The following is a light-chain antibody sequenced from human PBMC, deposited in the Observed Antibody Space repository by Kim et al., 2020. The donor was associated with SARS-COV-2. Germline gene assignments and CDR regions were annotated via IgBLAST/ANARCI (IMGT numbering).Light chain of an antibody. V-gene: IGKV3-11*01. CDR3: QQRSNWPST. CDR1: QSVSSF. Sequence: LSPGDRAPLPCRASQSVSSFLAWYQQKPGQAPRLLIYDASQRATGIPARFSGSGSGTDFTLIISSLEPEDFAVYYCQQRSNWPSTFGQGTRLEIK. J-gene: IGKJ5*01. CDR2: DAS.